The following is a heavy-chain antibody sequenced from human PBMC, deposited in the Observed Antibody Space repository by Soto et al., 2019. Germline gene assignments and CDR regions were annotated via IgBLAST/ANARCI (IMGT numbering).Heavy chain of an antibody. J-gene: IGHJ4*02. V-gene: IGHV3-33*01. D-gene: IGHD2-15*01. CDR2: IWYDGSNK. Sequence: QVQLVESGGGVVQPGRSLRLSCAASGFTFSSYGMHWVRQAPGKGLEWVAVIWYDGSNKYYADSVKGRFTISRDNSKNTLYLQMNSLSAEDTAVYYCASGYCSGGSCSDYWGQGTLVTVSS. CDR3: ASGYCSGGSCSDY. CDR1: GFTFSSYG.